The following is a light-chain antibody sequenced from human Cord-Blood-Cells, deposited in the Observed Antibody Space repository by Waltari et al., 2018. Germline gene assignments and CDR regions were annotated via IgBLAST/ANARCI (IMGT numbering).Light chain of an antibody. CDR3: QQYYSTPHT. V-gene: IGKV1-NL1*01. J-gene: IGKJ2*01. Sequence: DITMTQPPSSLSASVGDRATTTCRASQGISNSLAWYQQKPGKAPKLLLYAASRLESGVPSRFSGSGSGTDYTLTISSLQPEDFATYYCQQYYSTPHTFGQGTKLEIK. CDR1: QGISNS. CDR2: AAS.